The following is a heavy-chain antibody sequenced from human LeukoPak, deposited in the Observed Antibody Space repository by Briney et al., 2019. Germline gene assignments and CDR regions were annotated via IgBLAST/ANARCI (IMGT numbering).Heavy chain of an antibody. Sequence: GASVKVSCKVSGFSLTALSLDWVRQAPGTGLEWMGGFHPEDGETVYAQKFQGRVTMTEDASTDTAYMELSSLRSDDTAVYYCATEDYDRKWDVWGRGTTVTVPS. CDR3: ATEDYDRKWDV. D-gene: IGHD3-22*01. J-gene: IGHJ6*04. CDR1: GFSLTALS. V-gene: IGHV1-24*01. CDR2: FHPEDGET.